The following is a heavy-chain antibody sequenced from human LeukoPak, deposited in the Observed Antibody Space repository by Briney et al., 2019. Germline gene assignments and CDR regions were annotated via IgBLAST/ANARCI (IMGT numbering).Heavy chain of an antibody. D-gene: IGHD3-10*01. V-gene: IGHV1-46*01. CDR2: INPSGGST. CDR1: GYTFTSHY. J-gene: IGHJ4*02. Sequence: ASVKVPCKASGYTFTSHYMYWVRQAPGQGLEWMGMINPSGGSTGCAQKFQGRVTMTRDTSTSTVYMELTSLRSEDTAVYYCARGRGTSGYYYFDYWGPGSLVTVSS. CDR3: ARGRGTSGYYYFDY.